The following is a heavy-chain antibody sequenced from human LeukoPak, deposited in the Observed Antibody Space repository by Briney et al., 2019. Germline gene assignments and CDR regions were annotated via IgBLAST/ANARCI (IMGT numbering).Heavy chain of an antibody. D-gene: IGHD3-22*01. V-gene: IGHV4-59*01. J-gene: IGHJ6*04. CDR1: GGSISSYY. CDR2: IYYSGST. CDR3: AGPPGYYRSGNNYGMAF. Sequence: SETLSLTCTVSGGSISSYYWSWIRQPPGKGLEWIGYIYYSGSTNYNPSLKSRVTISVDTSKNQFSLKLSSVTAADTAVYYCAGPPGYYRSGNNYGMAFWAKGPTVTFS.